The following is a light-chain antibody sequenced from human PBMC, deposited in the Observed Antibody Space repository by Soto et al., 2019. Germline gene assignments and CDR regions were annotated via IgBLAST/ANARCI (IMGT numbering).Light chain of an antibody. J-gene: IGKJ3*01. V-gene: IGKV3-15*01. CDR1: QSINTN. Sequence: EIVMTQSPATLSVSPGGRVTLSCRASQSINTNLAWYQQKPGQAPRLLIYGASTRATGIPARFSGSGSGTEFSLTISSLQSEDFAVYYCQQRSNWPPIFTFGPGTKVDIK. CDR3: QQRSNWPPIFT. CDR2: GAS.